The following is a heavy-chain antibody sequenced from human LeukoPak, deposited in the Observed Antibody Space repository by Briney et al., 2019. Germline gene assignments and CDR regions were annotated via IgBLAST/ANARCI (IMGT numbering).Heavy chain of an antibody. J-gene: IGHJ4*02. Sequence: GASVKASCKASGYTFTGYYMHWVRQAPGQGLEWMGWINPNSGGTNYAQKFQGRVTMTRDTSISTAYMELSRLRSDDTAVYYCARAWYSSGWYLFDYWGQGTLVTVSS. CDR3: ARAWYSSGWYLFDY. CDR2: INPNSGGT. V-gene: IGHV1-2*02. CDR1: GYTFTGYY. D-gene: IGHD6-19*01.